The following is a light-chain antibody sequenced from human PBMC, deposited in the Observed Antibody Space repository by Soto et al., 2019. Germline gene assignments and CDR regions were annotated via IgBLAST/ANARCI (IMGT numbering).Light chain of an antibody. V-gene: IGKV3-20*01. CDR3: QQYGSSPYT. Sequence: PGERATLSCRASQSVSSSYLAWYQQKPGQAPRLLIYGASSRATGIPDRFSGSGSGPEFTLSISRLEPADVAVYYCQQYGSSPYTFGQETKPEIK. CDR1: QSVSSSY. CDR2: GAS. J-gene: IGKJ2*01.